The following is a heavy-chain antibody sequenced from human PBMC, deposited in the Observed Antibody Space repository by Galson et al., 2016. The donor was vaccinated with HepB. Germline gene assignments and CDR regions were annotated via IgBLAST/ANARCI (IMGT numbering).Heavy chain of an antibody. D-gene: IGHD4-17*01. V-gene: IGHV4-34*01. Sequence: ETLSLTCAVYGGSFSGYYWSWIRQPPGKGLEWIGEINHSGSTNYNPSLKSRVTISVDTSKNQFSLKLSSVPAADTAVYYCARGDNPDYGDYASAYYYMDVWGKGTTVTVSS. CDR2: INHSGST. CDR3: ARGDNPDYGDYASAYYYMDV. J-gene: IGHJ6*03. CDR1: GGSFSGYY.